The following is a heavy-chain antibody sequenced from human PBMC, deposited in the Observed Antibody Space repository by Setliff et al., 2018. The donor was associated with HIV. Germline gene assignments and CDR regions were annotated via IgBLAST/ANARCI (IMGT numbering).Heavy chain of an antibody. V-gene: IGHV3-49*03. CDR3: TGYYDSSGYYYGVDY. Sequence: GGSLRLSCTASGFTFGDYAMSWFRQAPGKGLEWISFIRTNSYGGTTEYAASVKGRFTISRDDSKSIVYVQMNSLKTEDTAVYFCTGYYDSSGYYYGVDYWGQGTLVTVSS. CDR1: GFTFGDYA. D-gene: IGHD3-22*01. J-gene: IGHJ4*02. CDR2: IRTNSYGGTT.